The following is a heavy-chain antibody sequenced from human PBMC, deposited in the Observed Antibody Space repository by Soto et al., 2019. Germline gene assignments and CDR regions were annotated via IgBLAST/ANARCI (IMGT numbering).Heavy chain of an antibody. V-gene: IGHV1-8*02. D-gene: IGHD3-22*01. CDR3: ARVPFPWLAVGNNWFYP. J-gene: IGHJ5*02. Sequence: ASVKVSCKASGYTLTSYDINWVRQATGQGLEWMGWMNPNSGNTGYAQKFQGRVTMTRNTSISTAYMELSSLRPEDTAVYYCARVPFPWLAVGNNWFYPGGWGTVVPVS. CDR1: GYTLTSYD. CDR2: MNPNSGNT.